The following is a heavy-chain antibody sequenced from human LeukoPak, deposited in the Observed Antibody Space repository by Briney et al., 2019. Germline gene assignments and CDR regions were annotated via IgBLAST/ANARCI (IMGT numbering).Heavy chain of an antibody. CDR1: GFTFSTYA. CDR3: AKYGVSESYRGLDY. J-gene: IGHJ4*02. CDR2: ISDTGNVA. D-gene: IGHD3-16*02. Sequence: GGSLRLSCAASGFTFSTYAMGWVRQAPGKGLEWVSRISDTGNVAYYADSVKGRFTISRDSSQNTLYLQMNSLRAEDTALYYCAKYGVSESYRGLDYRGQGTLVTVTS. V-gene: IGHV3-23*01.